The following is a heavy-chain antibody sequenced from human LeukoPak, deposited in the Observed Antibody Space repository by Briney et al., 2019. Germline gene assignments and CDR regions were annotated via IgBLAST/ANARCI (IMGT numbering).Heavy chain of an antibody. V-gene: IGHV4-39*01. CDR2: IYYSGST. CDR1: GGSISSSSYY. CDR3: ARPARNYYGSGSYFHPNNWFDP. J-gene: IGHJ5*02. Sequence: PSETLSLNCTVSGGSISSSSYYWGWIRQPPGKGLEWIGSIYYSGSTYYNPSLKSRVTISVDTSKNQFSLKLSSVTAADTAVYYYARPARNYYGSGSYFHPNNWFDPWGQGTLVTVSS. D-gene: IGHD3-10*01.